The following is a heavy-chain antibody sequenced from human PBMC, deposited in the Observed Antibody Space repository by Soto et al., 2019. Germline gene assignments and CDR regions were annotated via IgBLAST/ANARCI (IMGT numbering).Heavy chain of an antibody. CDR2: IIPILGIA. CDR1: GGTFSSYT. J-gene: IGHJ4*02. V-gene: IGHV1-69*02. Sequence: GASVKVSCTASGGTFSSYTISWVRQAPGQGLEWMGRIIPILGIANYAQKFQGRVTITADKSTSTAYLQMNSLESEDTAVYYCSRDDSDWFFNWGRGTLVTVSS. CDR3: SRDDSDWFFN. D-gene: IGHD3-9*01.